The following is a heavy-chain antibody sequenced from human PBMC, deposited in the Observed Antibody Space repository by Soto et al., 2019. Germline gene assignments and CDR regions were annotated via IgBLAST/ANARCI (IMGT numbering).Heavy chain of an antibody. V-gene: IGHV1-69*01. CDR3: AKVRYSSPMGYYYGMDV. Sequence: QAQLEQSGGEVKKPGSSVKVSCKASRVAFSKFIVTWVRQAPGLGLEWVGGIIPIFGTANYAQKFQGRVTITADESTSTSYMEVNNLISEDTAVYYCAKVRYSSPMGYYYGMDVWGPGTTVTVSS. J-gene: IGHJ6*02. CDR1: RVAFSKFI. D-gene: IGHD6-19*01. CDR2: IIPIFGTA.